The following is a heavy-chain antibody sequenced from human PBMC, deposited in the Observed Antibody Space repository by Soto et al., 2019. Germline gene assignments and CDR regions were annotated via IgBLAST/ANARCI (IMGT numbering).Heavy chain of an antibody. Sequence: EVQLLESGGGLVQPGGSLRLSRAASGFTFSSYAMSWVRQAPGKGLEWVSAISGSGGNTYYADSVKGRFTISRDNSKNTLYLQMNSLRAEDTAVYYCAKGLTGAPYYGMDVWGQGTTVTVSS. V-gene: IGHV3-23*01. J-gene: IGHJ6*02. CDR3: AKGLTGAPYYGMDV. D-gene: IGHD7-27*01. CDR1: GFTFSSYA. CDR2: ISGSGGNT.